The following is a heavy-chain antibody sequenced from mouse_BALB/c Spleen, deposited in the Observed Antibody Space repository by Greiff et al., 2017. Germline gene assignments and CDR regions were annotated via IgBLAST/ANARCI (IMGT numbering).Heavy chain of an antibody. CDR2: IDPYDSET. CDR1: GYTFTSYW. V-gene: IGHV1-74*01. D-gene: IGHD1-2*01. CDR3: ARRGITTAYYAMDY. J-gene: IGHJ4*01. Sequence: QVQLQQSGAELARPGASVKLSCKASGYTFTSYWMNWVKQRPEQGLEWIGRIDPYDSETHYNQKFKDKAILTVDKSSSTAYMQLSSLTSEDSAVYYCARRGITTAYYAMDYWGQGTSVTVSS.